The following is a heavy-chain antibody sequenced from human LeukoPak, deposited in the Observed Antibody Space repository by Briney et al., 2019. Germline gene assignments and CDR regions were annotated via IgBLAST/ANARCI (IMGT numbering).Heavy chain of an antibody. J-gene: IGHJ5*02. V-gene: IGHV4-59*01. Sequence: PSETLSLTCTVSGGSISSYYWSWIRQPPGRGLEWIGYIYYSGSTNYNPSLKSRVTISVDTSKNQFSLKLSSVTAADTAVYYCARNYGFWSGYPSWFDPWGQGTLVTVSS. D-gene: IGHD3-3*01. CDR3: ARNYGFWSGYPSWFDP. CDR1: GGSISSYY. CDR2: IYYSGST.